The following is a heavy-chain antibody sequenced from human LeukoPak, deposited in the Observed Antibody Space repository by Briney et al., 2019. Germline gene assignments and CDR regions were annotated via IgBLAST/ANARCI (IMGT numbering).Heavy chain of an antibody. Sequence: GGSLRLSCAASGFTFSSYWMSWIRQAPGKGLEWVANIKQDGSEKYYVDSVKGRSTISRDNTKNSLYLHMNSLRAEDTAVYYCARDRGYGDYESAFDIWGQGTMVTVSS. CDR2: IKQDGSEK. CDR3: ARDRGYGDYESAFDI. CDR1: GFTFSSYW. J-gene: IGHJ3*02. D-gene: IGHD4-17*01. V-gene: IGHV3-7*01.